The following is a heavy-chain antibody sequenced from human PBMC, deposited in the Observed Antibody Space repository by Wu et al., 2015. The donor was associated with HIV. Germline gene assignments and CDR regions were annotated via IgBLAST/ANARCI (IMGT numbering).Heavy chain of an antibody. V-gene: IGHV1-69*13. CDR2: IIPVFGIT. J-gene: IGHJ4*02. D-gene: IGHD1-7*01. Sequence: VQLVQSGTEVKKPGSSVKVSCKASGGTLNNYAISWVRQAPGQGLEWMGRIIPVFGITKYTQEFEGRVSITADESTNTAYMELRSLRSEDTALYFCARDGPSGTSNFDFWGQGTLVTVSS. CDR1: GGTLNNYA. CDR3: ARDGPSGTSNFDF.